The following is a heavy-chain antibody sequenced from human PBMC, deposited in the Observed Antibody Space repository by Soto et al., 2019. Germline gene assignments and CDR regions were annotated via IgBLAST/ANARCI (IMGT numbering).Heavy chain of an antibody. CDR3: ARETVSRGSGWFDP. J-gene: IGHJ5*02. D-gene: IGHD3-22*01. CDR2: IYYSGST. Sequence: QVQLQESGPGLVKPSQTLSLTCTVSGGSISSGGYYWSWIRQHPGKGLEWIGYIYYSGSTYYNPSLQSRVTISVDTSKNQFSLKLSSVTAADTAVYYCARETVSRGSGWFDPWGQGTLVTVSS. V-gene: IGHV4-31*03. CDR1: GGSISSGGYY.